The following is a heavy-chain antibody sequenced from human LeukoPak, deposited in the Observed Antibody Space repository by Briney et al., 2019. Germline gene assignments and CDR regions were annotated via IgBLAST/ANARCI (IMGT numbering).Heavy chain of an antibody. D-gene: IGHD3-3*01. CDR1: GFTVSSNY. CDR3: ARVKYYDFWSGIDY. CDR2: IYSGGST. J-gene: IGHJ4*02. V-gene: IGHV3-66*02. Sequence: GSLRLSCAASGFTVSSNYMSWVRQAPGKGLEWVSVIYSGGSTYYADSMKGRFTISRDNSKNTLYLQMNSLRAEDTAVYYCARVKYYDFWSGIDYWGQGTLVTVSS.